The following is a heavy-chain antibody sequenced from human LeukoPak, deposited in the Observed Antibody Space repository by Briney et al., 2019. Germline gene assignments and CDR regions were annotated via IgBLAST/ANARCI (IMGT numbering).Heavy chain of an antibody. CDR1: GYTFTNYG. CDR3: DP. J-gene: IGHJ5*02. V-gene: IGHV1-18*01. D-gene: IGHD6-13*01. Sequence: ASVKVSCKASGYTFTNYGISWVRQAPGQGLEWMGRISAYNGHTNYAQKFQGRVTMTTDTSTNTAYMELRSLGYGGSWHNWFDPWGQGTLVTVSS. CDR2: ISAYNGHT.